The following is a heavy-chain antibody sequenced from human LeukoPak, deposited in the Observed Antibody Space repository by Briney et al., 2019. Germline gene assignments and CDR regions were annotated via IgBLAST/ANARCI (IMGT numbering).Heavy chain of an antibody. V-gene: IGHV1-46*01. J-gene: IGHJ3*02. CDR1: GYTFSSSN. CDR2: INPSGEST. D-gene: IGHD3-16*01. CDR3: ARDPGDFPYI. Sequence: ASVKVSCKASGYTFSSSNMHWVRQAPGQGLEWMGGINPSGESTRYAQKFQGRVTMTRDTSTSTVYMELNSLRSEDTAVYYCARDPGDFPYIWGQGTMVTVSS.